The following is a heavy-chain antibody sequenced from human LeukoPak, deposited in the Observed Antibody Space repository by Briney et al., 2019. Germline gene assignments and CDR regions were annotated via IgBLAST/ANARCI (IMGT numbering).Heavy chain of an antibody. CDR2: FDPEDGET. V-gene: IGHV1-24*01. Sequence: ASVKVSCKVSGYTLTELSMHWVRQAPGKGLEWMGGFDPEDGETIYAQKFQGRVTMTEDISTDTAYMELSSLRSEDTAVYYCATGNYYDSSGYYYFDYWGQGTLVTVSS. CDR1: GYTLTELS. J-gene: IGHJ4*02. D-gene: IGHD3-22*01. CDR3: ATGNYYDSSGYYYFDY.